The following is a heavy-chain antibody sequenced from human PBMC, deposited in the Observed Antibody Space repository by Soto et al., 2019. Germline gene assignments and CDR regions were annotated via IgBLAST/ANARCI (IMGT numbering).Heavy chain of an antibody. D-gene: IGHD2-2*01. V-gene: IGHV4-39*01. CDR1: GGSISSRSFY. CDR2: IYYSGST. Sequence: QLQLQESGPGLVKPSETLSLTCTVSGGSISSRSFYWGWIRQPPGMGLAWIGSIYYSGSTDYVPSPKSRLSISVDTSQNQFSLRLSPATAADTAVYYGASLSIFCRHTTCYEDCFAYMGQEILVTVSS. CDR3: ASLSIFCRHTTCYEDCFAY. J-gene: IGHJ4*02.